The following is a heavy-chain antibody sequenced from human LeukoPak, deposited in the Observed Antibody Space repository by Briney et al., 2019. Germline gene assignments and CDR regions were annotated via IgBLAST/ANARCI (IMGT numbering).Heavy chain of an antibody. V-gene: IGHV1-18*01. CDR3: ARDVIDYESSGYYSIDY. CDR1: GYTFTSYG. Sequence: ASVKVSCKASGYTFTSYGISWVRHAPGQGLEWMGWISAYNGNTNYAQKLQGRVTMTTDTSTSTAYMELRSLRSDDTAVYYCARDVIDYESSGYYSIDYWGQGTLVTVSS. CDR2: ISAYNGNT. D-gene: IGHD3-22*01. J-gene: IGHJ4*02.